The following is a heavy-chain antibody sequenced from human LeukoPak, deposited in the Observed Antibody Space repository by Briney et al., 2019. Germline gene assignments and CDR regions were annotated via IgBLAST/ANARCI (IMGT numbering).Heavy chain of an antibody. CDR2: ISAYNGNT. Sequence: ASVKVSCKASGYTFTSYGISWVRQAPGQGLEWMGWISAYNGNTNYAQKLQGRVTMTTDTSTSTAYMELRSLRSDDTAVYYCARDLLHNYDFWSGYFMRENYYYMDVWGKGTTVTVSS. V-gene: IGHV1-18*01. CDR1: GYTFTSYG. J-gene: IGHJ6*03. CDR3: ARDLLHNYDFWSGYFMRENYYYMDV. D-gene: IGHD3-3*01.